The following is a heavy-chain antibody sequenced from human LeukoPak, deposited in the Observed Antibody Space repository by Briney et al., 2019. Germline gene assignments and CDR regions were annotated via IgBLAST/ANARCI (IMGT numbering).Heavy chain of an antibody. CDR3: VKDWSDEAKCGADCLEY. Sequence: GGSLRLSCAASGFNFYIYAMSWVRQAPGKGLEWVSSISGSGDNTYYADSVKGRYTISRDNSKDTLYLQMNTLRAEDTAVYYCVKDWSDEAKCGADCLEYWGQGTPVTVSS. D-gene: IGHD2-21*02. CDR1: GFNFYIYA. J-gene: IGHJ4*02. V-gene: IGHV3-23*01. CDR2: ISGSGDNT.